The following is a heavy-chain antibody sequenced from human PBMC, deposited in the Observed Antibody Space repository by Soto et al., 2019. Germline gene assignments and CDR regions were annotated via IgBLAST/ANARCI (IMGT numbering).Heavy chain of an antibody. D-gene: IGHD4-17*01. V-gene: IGHV3-9*01. Sequence: GGSLRLSCAASGFTFDDYAMHWVRQAPGKGLEWVSGISWNSGSIGYADSVKGRFTISRDNAKNSLYLQMNSLRAEDTALYYWEKDSSSAPTVPDYWGQLPLVPVSS. CDR2: ISWNSGSI. CDR1: GFTFDDYA. CDR3: EKDSSSAPTVPDY. J-gene: IGHJ4*02.